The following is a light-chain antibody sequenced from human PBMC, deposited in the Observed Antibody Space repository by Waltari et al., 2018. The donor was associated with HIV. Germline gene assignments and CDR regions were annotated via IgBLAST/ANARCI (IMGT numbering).Light chain of an antibody. V-gene: IGKV1-39*01. CDR1: EYIDRY. CDR2: GGH. Sequence: IQMTQSPSSLSASVGDRVTITCRASEYIDRYLNWYQQKPGKAIKRLIYGGHHLQGGVPSRFSGSGSGTELTLTINNLQPEDFATYYCQQSYTSPRDLTFGGGTKVEIK. J-gene: IGKJ4*01. CDR3: QQSYTSPRDLT.